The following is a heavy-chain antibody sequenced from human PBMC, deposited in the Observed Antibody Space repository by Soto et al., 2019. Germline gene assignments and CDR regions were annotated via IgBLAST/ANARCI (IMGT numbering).Heavy chain of an antibody. Sequence: SETLSLTCAVSGGSISSGGYSWSWIRQPPGKGLEWIGYIYHSGSTYYNPSLKSRVTISVDRSKNQFSLKLSSVTAADTAVYYCASTMVRGVMALRYWGQGTLVTVSS. CDR3: ASTMVRGVMALRY. J-gene: IGHJ4*02. V-gene: IGHV4-30-2*01. CDR2: IYHSGST. CDR1: GGSISSGGYS. D-gene: IGHD3-10*01.